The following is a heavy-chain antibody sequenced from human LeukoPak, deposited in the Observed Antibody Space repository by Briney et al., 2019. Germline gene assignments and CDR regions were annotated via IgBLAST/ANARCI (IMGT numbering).Heavy chain of an antibody. D-gene: IGHD1-14*01. V-gene: IGHV3-30*02. Sequence: PGGALRLSCAASGFTFSSYGMHWVRQAPGKGLEWVAFIRYDGSNKYYADSEKRRFTISRDNSKNTLYLQMNSLRAQDTPVYYCAKIAGPDYYYYYDMDVWGKGTTVTVSS. CDR3: AKIAGPDYYYYYDMDV. J-gene: IGHJ6*03. CDR1: GFTFSSYG. CDR2: IRYDGSNK.